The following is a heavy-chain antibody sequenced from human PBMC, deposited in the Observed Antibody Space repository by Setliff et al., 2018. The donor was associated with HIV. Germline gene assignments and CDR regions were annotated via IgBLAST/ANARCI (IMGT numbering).Heavy chain of an antibody. CDR2: ISGSDGSST. V-gene: IGHV3-74*01. CDR1: GASITHTSYY. D-gene: IGHD2-8*01. J-gene: IGHJ4*02. CDR3: ARGATDRYCSNGVCLNLDC. Sequence: ETLSLTCTVSGASITHTSYYWGWVRQAPGKGLVWVSAISGSDGSSTSYADSVKGRFTISRDNAKNTLYLQMNSLRAEDTAVYYCARGATDRYCSNGVCLNLDCWGQGALVTVSS.